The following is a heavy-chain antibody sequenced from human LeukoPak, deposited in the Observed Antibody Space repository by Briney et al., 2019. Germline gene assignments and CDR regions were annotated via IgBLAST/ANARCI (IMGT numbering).Heavy chain of an antibody. CDR2: IYTSGST. Sequence: SETLSLTCTVSGGSISSYYWSWIRQPAGKGLEWIGRIYTSGSTNYNPSLKSRVTMSVDTSKNQFSLKLSSVTAADTAVYYCAREVGDSSGWLANYYYYYYMDVWGKGTTVTISS. D-gene: IGHD6-19*01. CDR3: AREVGDSSGWLANYYYYYYMDV. V-gene: IGHV4-4*07. CDR1: GGSISSYY. J-gene: IGHJ6*03.